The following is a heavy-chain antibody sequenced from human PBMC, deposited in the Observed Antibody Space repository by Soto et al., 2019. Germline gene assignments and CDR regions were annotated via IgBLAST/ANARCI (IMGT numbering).Heavy chain of an antibody. J-gene: IGHJ6*02. Sequence: QVQLVQSGAEVKKPGASVKVSCKASGYTFTSYGISWVRQAPGQGLEWMGWISASNGNTSYAQKLQGRVTMTTDKSTSTAYMELRSLRSDDTAVYYCARDSGYGDYEAFVDVWGQGTTVTVSS. V-gene: IGHV1-18*01. D-gene: IGHD4-17*01. CDR3: ARDSGYGDYEAFVDV. CDR1: GYTFTSYG. CDR2: ISASNGNT.